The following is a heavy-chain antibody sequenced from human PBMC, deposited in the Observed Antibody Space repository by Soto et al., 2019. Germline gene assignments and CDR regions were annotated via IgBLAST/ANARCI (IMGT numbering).Heavy chain of an antibody. CDR2: IMPVFPTP. D-gene: IGHD5-12*01. CDR1: GGTFSTSA. CDR3: ARDKDRLQLGGNYYYILDV. V-gene: IGHV1-69*12. Sequence: QVQLEQSGAEVKKPGSSVKVSCKASGGTFSTSAISWVRQAPGQGLEWMGGIMPVFPTPDYAQKFQGRVTNTADESXTTAYLXXXXXXXDDTAVYYCARDKDRLQLGGNYYYILDVWGQGTTVTFSS. J-gene: IGHJ6*02.